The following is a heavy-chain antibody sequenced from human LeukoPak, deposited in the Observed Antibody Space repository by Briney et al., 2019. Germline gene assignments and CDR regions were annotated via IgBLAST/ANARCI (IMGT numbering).Heavy chain of an antibody. Sequence: SETLSLMCNVSGGPMSRYYWRCMRQPAGKGLECIRRIYASGSTNYRPSLQSRLTMSVDTSKNQFSLKLSSVTAADTAVYYCARENRDDGDNRGRFFDYWGQGTLVTVSS. CDR1: GGPMSRYY. D-gene: IGHD4-17*01. CDR2: IYASGST. J-gene: IGHJ4*02. CDR3: ARENRDDGDNRGRFFDY. V-gene: IGHV4-4*07.